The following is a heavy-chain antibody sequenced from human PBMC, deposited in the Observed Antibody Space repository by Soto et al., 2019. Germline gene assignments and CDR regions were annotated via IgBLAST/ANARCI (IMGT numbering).Heavy chain of an antibody. J-gene: IGHJ4*02. D-gene: IGHD3-22*01. CDR3: ARGWHYDSSGPTKYDY. Sequence: SQTLSLTCAISGDSVSSNSAAWNWIRQSPSRGLEWLGRTYYRSKWYNEYAVSVKSRITITPDTSKNQFSLKLSSVTAADTAVYYCARGWHYDSSGPTKYDYWGQGTLVTVSS. V-gene: IGHV6-1*01. CDR2: TYYRSKWYN. CDR1: GDSVSSNSAA.